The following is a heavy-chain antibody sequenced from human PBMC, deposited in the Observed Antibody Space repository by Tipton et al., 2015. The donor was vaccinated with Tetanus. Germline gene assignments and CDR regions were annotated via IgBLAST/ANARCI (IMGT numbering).Heavy chain of an antibody. D-gene: IGHD6-19*01. CDR3: ARVLAVAGNYYYYGMDV. CDR2: ISAYNGNT. J-gene: IGHJ6*02. V-gene: IGHV1-18*01. Sequence: QVQLVQSGAEVKKPGASVKVSCKASGYTFTSYGISWVRQAPGQGLEWMGWISAYNGNTNYAQKLQGRVTMTTDTSTSTAYMELRSPRSDDTAVYYCARVLAVAGNYYYYGMDVWGQGTTVTVSS. CDR1: GYTFTSYG.